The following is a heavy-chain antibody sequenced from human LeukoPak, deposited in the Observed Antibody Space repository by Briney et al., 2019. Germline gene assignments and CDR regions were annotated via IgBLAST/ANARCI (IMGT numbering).Heavy chain of an antibody. CDR3: AKAGSGDMHYYGSGAETIPDY. D-gene: IGHD3-10*01. CDR2: IRYDGSNK. J-gene: IGHJ4*02. V-gene: IGHV3-30*02. Sequence: PGGSLRLSCAASGFTFSSYGMHWVRQAPGKGLEWVAFIRYDGSNKYYADSVKGRFTISRDNSKNTLYLQMNSLRAEDTAVYYCAKAGSGDMHYYGSGAETIPDYWGQGTLVTVSS. CDR1: GFTFSSYG.